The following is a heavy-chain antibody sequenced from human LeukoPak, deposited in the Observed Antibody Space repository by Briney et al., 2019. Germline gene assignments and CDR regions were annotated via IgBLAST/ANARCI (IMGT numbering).Heavy chain of an antibody. CDR3: ARRYSSGWYADFAFDI. Sequence: GASVKVSCKASGYTFTSYDINWVRQATGQGLEWMGWMNPNSGNTGYAQKFQGRVTMTRNTSISTAYMELSSLRSEDTAVYYCARRYSSGWYADFAFDIWSQGTMVTVSS. CDR1: GYTFTSYD. D-gene: IGHD6-19*01. CDR2: MNPNSGNT. V-gene: IGHV1-8*01. J-gene: IGHJ3*02.